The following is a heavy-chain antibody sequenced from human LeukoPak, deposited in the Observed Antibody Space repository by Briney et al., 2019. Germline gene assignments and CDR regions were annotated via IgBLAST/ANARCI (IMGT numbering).Heavy chain of an antibody. CDR2: ISGSGGST. Sequence: PGGSLTLSCAVSGFTFSSYAMIWVRQAPGKGLEWVSDISGSGGSTYYAHSVRGGFTISRDNSKHTLYLQMNSLRAEDTAVYYCAKDRGGYYDILTGSGYYFDYWGQGTLVTVSS. D-gene: IGHD3-9*01. J-gene: IGHJ4*02. CDR1: GFTFSSYA. CDR3: AKDRGGYYDILTGSGYYFDY. V-gene: IGHV3-23*01.